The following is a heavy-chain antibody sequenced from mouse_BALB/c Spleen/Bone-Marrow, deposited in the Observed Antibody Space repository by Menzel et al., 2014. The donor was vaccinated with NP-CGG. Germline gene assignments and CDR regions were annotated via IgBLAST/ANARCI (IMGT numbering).Heavy chain of an antibody. V-gene: IGHV5-6-3*01. CDR3: VRGDYGNYVDYFDF. D-gene: IGHD2-1*01. CDR2: INSNGGST. Sequence: EVKLVESGGGLVQPGGSLKLSCAASGFTFSNYSMSWVRQTPDKRLELVATINSNGGSTYYPDSVEGRFTISRDAAKNTLYLQMSSLKSEETAMYYCVRGDYGNYVDYFDFWGQGTTLTVSS. J-gene: IGHJ2*01. CDR1: GFTFSNYS.